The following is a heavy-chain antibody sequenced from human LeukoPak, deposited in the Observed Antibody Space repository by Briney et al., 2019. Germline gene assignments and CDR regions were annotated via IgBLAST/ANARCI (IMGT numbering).Heavy chain of an antibody. D-gene: IGHD3-22*01. Sequence: GGSLRLSCVASGFXFSSYEINWVRQAPGKGLEWVSLISSSGNTIYYADSVKGRFTISRDNAKNSLYLQMNSLRAEDTAIYYCARDNHDSSGYFYDWFDPWGQGTLVTVSS. CDR1: GFXFSSYE. V-gene: IGHV3-48*03. CDR2: ISSSGNTI. J-gene: IGHJ5*02. CDR3: ARDNHDSSGYFYDWFDP.